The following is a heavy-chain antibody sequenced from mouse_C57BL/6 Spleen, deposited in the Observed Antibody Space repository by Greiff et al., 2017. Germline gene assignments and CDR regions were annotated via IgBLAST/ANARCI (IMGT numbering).Heavy chain of an antibody. CDR1: GFTFSDAW. CDR2: IRNKANNHAT. CDR3: TRLDDYYYAMDY. D-gene: IGHD2-4*01. Sequence: EVKLEESGGGLVQPGGSMKLSCAASGFTFSDAWMDWVRQSPEKGLEWVAEIRNKANNHATYYAESVKGRFTISRDDSKSSVYLQMNSLRAEDTCIYYCTRLDDYYYAMDYWGQGTSVTVSS. V-gene: IGHV6-6*01. J-gene: IGHJ4*01.